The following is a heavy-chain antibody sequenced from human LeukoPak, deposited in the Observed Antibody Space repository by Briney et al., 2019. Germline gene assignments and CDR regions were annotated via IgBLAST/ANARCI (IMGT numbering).Heavy chain of an antibody. Sequence: SVKVSCKASGGTFSSSGINWVRQAPGQGLEWMGGIIPIFGTANYAQKFQGRVTITADESTRTAYMKLSSLRSEDTAVYYCARPAGNQLPKDMYLYYWGQGTLVTVSS. V-gene: IGHV1-69*13. CDR1: GGTFSSSG. J-gene: IGHJ4*02. CDR2: IIPIFGTA. D-gene: IGHD2-2*01. CDR3: ARPAGNQLPKDMYLYY.